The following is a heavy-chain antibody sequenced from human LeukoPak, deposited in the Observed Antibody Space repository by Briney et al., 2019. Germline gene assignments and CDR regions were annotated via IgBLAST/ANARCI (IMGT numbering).Heavy chain of an antibody. Sequence: PGGSLRLSCAASGFTFSSYEMNWVRQAPGKGLEWVSYISSSGSTIYYADSVKGRFTISRDNAKNSLYLQMNGLRAEDTAVYYCARDYGDYLGFYYYGMDVWGQGTTVTVSS. V-gene: IGHV3-48*03. D-gene: IGHD4-17*01. CDR1: GFTFSSYE. CDR2: ISSSGSTI. CDR3: ARDYGDYLGFYYYGMDV. J-gene: IGHJ6*02.